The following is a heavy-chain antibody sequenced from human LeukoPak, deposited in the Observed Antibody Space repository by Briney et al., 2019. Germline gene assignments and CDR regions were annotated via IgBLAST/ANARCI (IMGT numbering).Heavy chain of an antibody. V-gene: IGHV1-69*06. D-gene: IGHD4-11*01. CDR3: ARDRKPDYSNYGRPFDY. CDR2: IIPIFGTA. J-gene: IGHJ4*02. Sequence: SVKVSCKASGGTFSSYAISWVRQAPGQGLEWMGGIIPIFGTANYAQKFQGRVTITADKSTSTAYMELSSLRSEDTAVYYCARDRKPDYSNYGRPFDYWGQGTLVTVSS. CDR1: GGTFSSYA.